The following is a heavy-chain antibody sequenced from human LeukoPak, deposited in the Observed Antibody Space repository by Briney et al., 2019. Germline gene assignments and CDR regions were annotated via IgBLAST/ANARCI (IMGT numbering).Heavy chain of an antibody. D-gene: IGHD2-15*01. CDR3: AKGGMSCSGGSCYYYYFDY. Sequence: PGGSLRLSCAASGFTFSSYAMSWARQAPGKGLEWVSAISGSGGSTYYADSVKGRFTISRDNSKNTLYLQMNSLRAEDTAVYYCAKGGMSCSGGSCYYYYFDYWGQGTLVTVSS. CDR1: GFTFSSYA. J-gene: IGHJ4*02. V-gene: IGHV3-23*01. CDR2: ISGSGGST.